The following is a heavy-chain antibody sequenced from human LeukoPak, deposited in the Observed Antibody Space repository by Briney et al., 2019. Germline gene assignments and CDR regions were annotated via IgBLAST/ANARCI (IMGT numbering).Heavy chain of an antibody. V-gene: IGHV3-23*01. D-gene: IGHD5-18*01. CDR2: ISGSGGST. J-gene: IGHJ4*02. CDR3: AKEQGYSYGYDY. Sequence: PGGSLRLSCAASGFTFSSYAMSWIRQAPGKGLEWVSAISGSGGSTYYADSVKGRFTISRDNSKNTLYLQMNSLSAEDTAVYYCAKEQGYSYGYDYWGQRTLVTVSS. CDR1: GFTFSSYA.